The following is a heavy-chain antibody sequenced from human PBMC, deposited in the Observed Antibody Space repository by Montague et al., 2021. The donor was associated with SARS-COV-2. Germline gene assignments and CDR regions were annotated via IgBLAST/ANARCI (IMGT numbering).Heavy chain of an antibody. CDR1: GGSLSSGTYY. Sequence: SDTLSLTCTVPGGSLSSGTYYWGWVRQPSGKGLVWIWTINYSGKTYYNPSLKSQVTISVDTSKNQFSLKVTSVTAADTAVYYCARRAQRQLSWFFDLWGHGTLVTVSS. D-gene: IGHD6-13*01. J-gene: IGHJ2*01. V-gene: IGHV4-39*01. CDR3: ARRAQRQLSWFFDL. CDR2: INYSGKT.